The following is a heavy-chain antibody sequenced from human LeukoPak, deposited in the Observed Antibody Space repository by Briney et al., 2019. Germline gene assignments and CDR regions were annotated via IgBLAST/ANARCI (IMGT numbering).Heavy chain of an antibody. CDR1: GGSISSGDYN. D-gene: IGHD1-26*01. Sequence: SQTLSLTCSVSGGSISSGDYNWRSLRQPPGKGRDGIGYIYDSGRTYDNPSLKSRVTISVDKSKTQFSLKLSSVAAADTAVYYCAREWEWELLYDYWGQGTLVTVSS. J-gene: IGHJ4*02. V-gene: IGHV4-30-4*08. CDR2: IYDSGRT. CDR3: AREWEWELLYDY.